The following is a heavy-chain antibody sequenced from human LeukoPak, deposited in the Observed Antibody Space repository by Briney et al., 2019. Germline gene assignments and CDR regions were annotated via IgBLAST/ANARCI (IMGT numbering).Heavy chain of an antibody. Sequence: ASVKVSCKASGYTFTGYYMHWVRQAPGQGLEWMGWINPNSGGTNYAQKFQGRVTITRDTSASTAYMELSSLRSEDTAVYYCARDHRLLWFGEPHNWFDPWGQGTLVTVSS. D-gene: IGHD3-10*01. V-gene: IGHV1-2*02. CDR2: INPNSGGT. CDR3: ARDHRLLWFGEPHNWFDP. CDR1: GYTFTGYY. J-gene: IGHJ5*02.